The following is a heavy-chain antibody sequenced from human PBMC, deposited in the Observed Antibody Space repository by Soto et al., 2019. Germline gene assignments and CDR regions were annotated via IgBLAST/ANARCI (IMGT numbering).Heavy chain of an antibody. Sequence: HPGGSLKLSSSVSGFTFSNYAMHWVRQAPGKGLEYISGITSDGDRTWHADSVKDRFTISRDNSKNTLFLQMRSLRVEDTAIYFCVKGNQLLRYYFEFWCPGTLVTVSS. CDR1: GFTFSNYA. J-gene: IGHJ4*01. CDR2: ITSDGDRT. D-gene: IGHD2-15*01. V-gene: IGHV3-64D*06. CDR3: VKGNQLLRYYFEF.